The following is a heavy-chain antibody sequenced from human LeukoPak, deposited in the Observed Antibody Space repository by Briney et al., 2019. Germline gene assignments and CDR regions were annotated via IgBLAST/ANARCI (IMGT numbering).Heavy chain of an antibody. D-gene: IGHD6-13*01. CDR3: VRGVGVSRFNYFDP. CDR2: IWYDASNK. J-gene: IGHJ5*02. CDR1: GFTFSSFV. V-gene: IGHV3-33*01. Sequence: PGRSLTLSRAASGFTFSSFVMHWVRQAPGKGLEWVAVIWYDASNKYYADSVKGRFTISRDNSKNTLFLQMNSLRDDDTAVYYCVRGVGVSRFNYFDPWGQGTLVIVSS.